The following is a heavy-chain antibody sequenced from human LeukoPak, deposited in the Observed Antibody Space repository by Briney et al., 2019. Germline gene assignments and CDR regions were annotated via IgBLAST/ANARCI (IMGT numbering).Heavy chain of an antibody. J-gene: IGHJ4*02. V-gene: IGHV1-8*01. CDR1: GYTFTSYD. Sequence: ASVKVSCKASGYTFTSYDINWVRQATGQGLEWMGWMNPNSGNTGYAQKFQGRVTMTRNTSISTAYMELSSLRSGDTAVYYCARKRGYSYTPFDYWGQGTLVTVSS. D-gene: IGHD5-18*01. CDR3: ARKRGYSYTPFDY. CDR2: MNPNSGNT.